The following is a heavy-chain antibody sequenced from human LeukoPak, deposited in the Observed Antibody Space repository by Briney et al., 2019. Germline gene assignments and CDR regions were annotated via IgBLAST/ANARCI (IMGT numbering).Heavy chain of an antibody. CDR2: IYYSGST. Sequence: PSETLSLTCTVSGYSISSGYYWSWIRQPPGKGLEWIGYIYYSGSTNYNPSLKGRVTISVDTSKNQFSLRLSSVTAADTAVYYCARGRVARSPYFDYWGQGTLVTVSS. V-gene: IGHV4-38-2*02. CDR1: GYSISSGYY. J-gene: IGHJ4*02. CDR3: ARGRVARSPYFDY.